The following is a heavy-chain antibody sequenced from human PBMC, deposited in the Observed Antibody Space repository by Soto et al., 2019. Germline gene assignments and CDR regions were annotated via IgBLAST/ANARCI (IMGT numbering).Heavy chain of an antibody. V-gene: IGHV4-4*07. J-gene: IGHJ6*02. CDR2: IYTSGST. CDR1: GGSISSYY. Sequence: SETLSLTCTVSGGSISSYYWSCIRQPAGKGLEWIGRIYTSGSTNYNPSLKSRVTMSVDTSKNQFSLKLSSVTAADTAVYYCAREGRPAAAGTNAYYYYYGMDVWGQGTTVTVSS. D-gene: IGHD6-13*01. CDR3: AREGRPAAAGTNAYYYYYGMDV.